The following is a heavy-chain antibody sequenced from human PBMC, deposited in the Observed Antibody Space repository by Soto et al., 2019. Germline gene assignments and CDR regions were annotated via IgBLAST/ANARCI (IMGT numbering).Heavy chain of an antibody. D-gene: IGHD3-9*01. J-gene: IGHJ4*02. Sequence: SETLSLTCAVYGGSFSGYYWSWIRQPPGKGLEWIGEINHSGSTNYNPSLKSRVTISVDTSKNQFSLKLSSVTAADTAVHYCARGPNLVLRYFDWLSPFDYWGQGTLVTVSS. V-gene: IGHV4-34*01. CDR1: GGSFSGYY. CDR2: INHSGST. CDR3: ARGPNLVLRYFDWLSPFDY.